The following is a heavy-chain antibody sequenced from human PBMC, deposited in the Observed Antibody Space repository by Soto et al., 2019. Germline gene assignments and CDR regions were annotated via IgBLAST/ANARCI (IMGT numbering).Heavy chain of an antibody. CDR1: GLTFSSYD. Sequence: EVQLVESGGGWVQPGGSLRLYCAASGLTFSSYDMHWVRQATGKGLEWVSAIGTAGDTYYPGSVKGRFTISRENAKNSLYLQMNSLRAEDTAVYYCARDAWGSGSFDYWGQGTLVTVSS. CDR3: ARDAWGSGSFDY. J-gene: IGHJ4*02. V-gene: IGHV3-13*01. CDR2: IGTAGDT. D-gene: IGHD3-22*01.